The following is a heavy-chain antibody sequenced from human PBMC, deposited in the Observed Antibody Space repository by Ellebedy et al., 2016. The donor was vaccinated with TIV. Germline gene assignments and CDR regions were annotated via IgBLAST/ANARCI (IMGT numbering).Heavy chain of an antibody. D-gene: IGHD6-19*01. J-gene: IGHJ5*02. CDR2: IHYSGST. Sequence: MPSETLSLTCTVFGGSISRYYWSRIRQPPGKGLEWIGYIHYSGSTNYNPSLKSRITISVDTSKNQFSLKLNSVTAADTAVYYCARDRGRTVTGPAPFDPWGQGTLVTVSS. CDR1: GGSISRYY. V-gene: IGHV4-59*01. CDR3: ARDRGRTVTGPAPFDP.